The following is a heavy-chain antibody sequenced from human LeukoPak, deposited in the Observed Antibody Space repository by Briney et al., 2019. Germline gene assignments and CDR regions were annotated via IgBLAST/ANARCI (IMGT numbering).Heavy chain of an antibody. CDR1: GYTFTSYY. CDR3: ARDYLKVVVAGTAPSAGHMDY. CDR2: INPSGGST. D-gene: IGHD2-15*01. Sequence: ASVKVSCKASGYTFTSYYMHWVRRAPGQGLEWMGIINPSGGSTSYAQKFQGRVTMTRDTSSSTVYMELSSLRSEDMAVYYCARDYLKVVVAGTAPSAGHMDYWGQGTLVTVSS. V-gene: IGHV1-46*01. J-gene: IGHJ4*02.